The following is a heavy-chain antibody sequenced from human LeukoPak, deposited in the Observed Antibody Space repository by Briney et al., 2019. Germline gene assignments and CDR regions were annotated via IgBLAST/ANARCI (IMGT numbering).Heavy chain of an antibody. CDR3: ARLTRAAGDAFDI. CDR1: GYSFTNYW. Sequence: GESLKISCKGSGYSFTNYWIGWVRQMPGKGLEWMGIIYPSDSDTRYSPSFQGQVTISAGKSISTAYLQWSSLKASDTAMYYCARLTRAAGDAFDIWGQGTMVTVSS. J-gene: IGHJ3*02. D-gene: IGHD3-3*01. V-gene: IGHV5-51*01. CDR2: IYPSDSDT.